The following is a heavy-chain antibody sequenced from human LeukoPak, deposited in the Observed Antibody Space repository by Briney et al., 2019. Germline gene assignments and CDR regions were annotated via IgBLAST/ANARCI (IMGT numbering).Heavy chain of an antibody. Sequence: SETLSLTCTVSGGSISSSSYYWGWIRQPPGKGLEWIGSIYYSGSTYYNPSLKSRVTISVDTSKNQFSLKLSSVTAADTAVYYCARPYQGTMVTYFDYWGQGTLVTVSS. CDR2: IYYSGST. CDR1: GGSISSSSYY. J-gene: IGHJ4*02. D-gene: IGHD5-18*01. V-gene: IGHV4-39*07. CDR3: ARPYQGTMVTYFDY.